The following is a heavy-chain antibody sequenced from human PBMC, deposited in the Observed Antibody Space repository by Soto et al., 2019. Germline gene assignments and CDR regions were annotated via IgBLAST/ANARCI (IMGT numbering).Heavy chain of an antibody. D-gene: IGHD3-22*01. CDR1: GFTFNTYA. CDR3: ARDYYKYYDSSGYYRSPAY. J-gene: IGHJ4*02. Sequence: PGGSLRLSCAASGFTFNTYAMFWVRQAPGEGLEWVAVISYDGNNNYYRDSVEGRFTISRDNSRNTLFLQMNSLRAEDTAVYYCARDYYKYYDSSGYYRSPAYWGQGTLVTVSS. CDR2: ISYDGNNN. V-gene: IGHV3-30-3*01.